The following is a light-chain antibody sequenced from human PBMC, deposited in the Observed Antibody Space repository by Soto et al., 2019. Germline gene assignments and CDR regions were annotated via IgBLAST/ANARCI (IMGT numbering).Light chain of an antibody. CDR2: AAS. CDR1: QSIKKS. V-gene: IGKV1-39*01. CDR3: QQNYSTPPWT. Sequence: DVQMTPSPSSLSASVGDRVTITCRASQSIKKSLNWYQQKPGKAPKLLIFAASNLQSGVPSRFSGSGSGTDFTLTISSLQAEDFATYYCQQNYSTPPWTFGPGTKVEVK. J-gene: IGKJ1*01.